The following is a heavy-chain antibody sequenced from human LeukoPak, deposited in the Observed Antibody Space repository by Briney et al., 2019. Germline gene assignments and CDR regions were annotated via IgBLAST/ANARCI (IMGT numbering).Heavy chain of an antibody. J-gene: IGHJ4*02. CDR1: GGSVSSYY. D-gene: IGHD6-13*01. CDR3: ARHAGADYSSWNYFDY. V-gene: IGHV4-59*08. CDR2: IYYSGSS. Sequence: SETLSLTCTVSGGSVSSYYWSWIRQPPGKGLEWIAYIYYSGSSNYNPSLKSRATISLDTSKNQFSLKLSSVTAADTAVYYCARHAGADYSSWNYFDYWGQGTLVTVSS.